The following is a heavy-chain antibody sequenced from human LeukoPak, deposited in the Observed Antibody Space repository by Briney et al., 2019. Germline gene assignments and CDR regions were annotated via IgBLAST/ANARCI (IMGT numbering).Heavy chain of an antibody. V-gene: IGHV3-30*18. CDR1: GFTFSSYG. CDR3: AKDQAGYYGSGSYYNFRFSYFDY. CDR2: ISYDGSNK. J-gene: IGHJ4*02. D-gene: IGHD3-10*01. Sequence: PGRSLRLSCAASGFTFSSYGMHWVRQAPGKGLEWVAVISYDGSNKYYADSVKGRFTISRDNSKNTLYLQMNSLGAEDTAVYYCAKDQAGYYGSGSYYNFRFSYFDYWGQGTLVTVSS.